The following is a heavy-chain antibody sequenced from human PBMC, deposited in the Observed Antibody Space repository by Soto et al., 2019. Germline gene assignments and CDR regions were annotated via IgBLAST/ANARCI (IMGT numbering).Heavy chain of an antibody. Sequence: GGSLRLSCAASGFIFSSYAMSWVRQAPGKGLEWVSAISGSGGSTYYADSVKGRFTISRDNSKNTLYLQMNSLRAEDTAVYYCAKDSSLREYSGYETQFDYWGQGTLVNVSS. V-gene: IGHV3-23*01. D-gene: IGHD5-12*01. CDR2: ISGSGGST. CDR3: AKDSSLREYSGYETQFDY. CDR1: GFIFSSYA. J-gene: IGHJ4*02.